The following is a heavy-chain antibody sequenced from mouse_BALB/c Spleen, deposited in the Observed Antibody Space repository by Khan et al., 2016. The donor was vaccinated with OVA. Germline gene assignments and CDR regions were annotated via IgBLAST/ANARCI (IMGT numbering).Heavy chain of an antibody. D-gene: IGHD2-4*01. V-gene: IGHV2-2*02. CDR1: GFSLPNYS. CDR2: IWSAGST. J-gene: IGHJ3*01. CDR3: ARRGYDYGRGALFAY. Sequence: QVQLKQSGPGLVQPSQSLSITCTVSGFSLPNYSVHWVRQSPGKGLEWLGVIWSAGSTDYNEAFIYRLTISKDNSRSRVFFKMNNLQPNDTAIYCSARRGYDYGRGALFAYWGQGTLVTVSA.